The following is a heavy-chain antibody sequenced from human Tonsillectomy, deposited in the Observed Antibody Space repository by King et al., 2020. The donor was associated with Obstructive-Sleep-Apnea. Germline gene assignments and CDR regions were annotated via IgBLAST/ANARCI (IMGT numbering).Heavy chain of an antibody. CDR2: INHSGST. CDR3: ARGRLDYYDSSGYYPDLDY. J-gene: IGHJ4*02. CDR1: GGSFSGYY. Sequence: VQLQQWGAGLLKPSETLSLTCAVYGGSFSGYYWSWIRQPPGKGLEWIGEINHSGSTNYNPSLKSRVTISVDTSKNQFSLKLGSVTAADTAVYYCARGRLDYYDSSGYYPDLDYWGQGTLVTVSS. D-gene: IGHD3-22*01. V-gene: IGHV4-34*01.